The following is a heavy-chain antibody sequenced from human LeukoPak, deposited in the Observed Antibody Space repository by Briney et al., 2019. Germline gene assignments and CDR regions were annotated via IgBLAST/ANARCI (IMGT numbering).Heavy chain of an antibody. CDR2: INPNSGGT. CDR1: GYTFTGYY. CDR3: ARLVVVAATRDY. V-gene: IGHV1-2*06. D-gene: IGHD2-15*01. J-gene: IGHJ4*02. Sequence: ASVKVSCKASGYTFTGYYIHWVRQAPGQGLEWMGRINPNSGGTNYAQKFQGRVTMTRDTSISTAYMELSRLRSDDTAVYYCARLVVVAATRDYWGQGTLVTVSS.